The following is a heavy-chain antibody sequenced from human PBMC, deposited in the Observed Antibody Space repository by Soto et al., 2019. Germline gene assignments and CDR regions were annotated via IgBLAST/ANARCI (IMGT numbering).Heavy chain of an antibody. CDR3: ARDPSWHDLVWWLDP. V-gene: IGHV1-46*03. CDR1: GYNFTRHY. J-gene: IGHJ5*02. D-gene: IGHD1-1*01. Sequence: QVQLVQSGAEVKKPGASVKVSCKAIGYNFTRHYIHWVRQAPGQGLEWMGTIYPGGVNIGYAQKFKGRVTMTTDTSTSTVYMELNSLTSEDTAVYYCARDPSWHDLVWWLDPWGQGNLVTVSS. CDR2: IYPGGVNI.